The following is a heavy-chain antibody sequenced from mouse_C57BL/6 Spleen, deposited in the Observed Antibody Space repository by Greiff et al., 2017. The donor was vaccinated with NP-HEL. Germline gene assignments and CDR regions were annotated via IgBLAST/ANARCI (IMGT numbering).Heavy chain of an antibody. J-gene: IGHJ2*01. V-gene: IGHV14-4*01. Sequence: VQLQQSGAELVRPGASVKLSCTASGFNIKDDYMHWVKQRPEQGLEWIGWLDPENGDTEYASKFQGKATITADTSSNTAYLQLSSLTSEDTAVYYCTRYYYGFDYWGQGTTLTVSS. D-gene: IGHD1-1*01. CDR2: LDPENGDT. CDR3: TRYYYGFDY. CDR1: GFNIKDDY.